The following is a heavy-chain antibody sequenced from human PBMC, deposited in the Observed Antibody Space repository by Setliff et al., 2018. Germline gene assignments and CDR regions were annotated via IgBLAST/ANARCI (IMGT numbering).Heavy chain of an antibody. J-gene: IGHJ4*02. CDR3: ARDDTYDFWGGHGHLDS. CDR2: IYHTEST. V-gene: IGHV4-4*02. Sequence: SETLSLTCAVPSGSISSNNWWTWVRQPPGKGLEWIGEIYHTESTNYNPSLKSRVTISLDKSKNQFSLELSSVTAADTAVYYCARDDTYDFWGGHGHLDSWGQGILGTV. CDR1: SGSISSNNW. D-gene: IGHD3-3*01.